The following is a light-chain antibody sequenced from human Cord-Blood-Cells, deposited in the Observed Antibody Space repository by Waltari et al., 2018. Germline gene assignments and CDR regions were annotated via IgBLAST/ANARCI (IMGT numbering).Light chain of an antibody. CDR1: SSDVGGYNY. CDR3: SSYTSSSTWV. Sequence: QSALTQPASVSGSPGQSITISCTGTSSDVGGYNYVSWYQQHPGKAPKLMIYDVSNRPSGVSKRFSGSKSSNTASLTISGLQAEDEADYYCSSYTSSSTWVFGGGTKLTVL. J-gene: IGLJ3*02. V-gene: IGLV2-14*03. CDR2: DVS.